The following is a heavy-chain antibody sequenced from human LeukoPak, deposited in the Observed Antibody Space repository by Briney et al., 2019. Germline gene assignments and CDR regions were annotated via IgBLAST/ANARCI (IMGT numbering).Heavy chain of an antibody. V-gene: IGHV4-59*01. D-gene: IGHD3-9*01. CDR2: IYYSGST. CDR1: GGSISSYY. J-gene: IGHJ5*02. CDR3: ARGTYFDWLLPNWFDP. Sequence: SETLSLTCTVSGGSISSYYWSWIRQPPGKGLEWIGYIYYSGSTNYNPSLKSRVTISVDTPKNQFSLKLSSVTAADTAVYYCARGTYFDWLLPNWFDPWGQGTLVTVSS.